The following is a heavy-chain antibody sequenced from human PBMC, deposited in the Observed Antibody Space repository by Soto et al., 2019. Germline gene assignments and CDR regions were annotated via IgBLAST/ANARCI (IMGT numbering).Heavy chain of an antibody. D-gene: IGHD2-2*01. CDR3: ARDPRYCSSTSCYFAASTRNYYYYGMDA. V-gene: IGHV3-48*02. CDR2: ISSCSSPI. CDR1: GGTFSRYS. J-gene: IGHJ6*02. Sequence: GGSLRLSCAASGGTFSRYSMKWGRPYPEKGRGWVSYISSCSSPIYYADSVKGRFTISRDNAKNSLYLQMNSLRDEDTAVYYCARDPRYCSSTSCYFAASTRNYYYYGMDAWGQGTKVPVSS.